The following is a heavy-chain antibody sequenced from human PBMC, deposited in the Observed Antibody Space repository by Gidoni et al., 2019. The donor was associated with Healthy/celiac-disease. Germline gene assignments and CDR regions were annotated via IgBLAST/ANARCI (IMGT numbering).Heavy chain of an antibody. V-gene: IGHV3-21*01. J-gene: IGHJ6*03. Sequence: EVQLVESGGGLVKPGGSLRLSCAASGFTFSRYSMNWVRQAPGKGLEWVSSISSSSSYIYYADSVKGRFTISRDNAKNSLYLQMNSLRAEDTAVYYCARDTPVVPAATESYYMDVWGKGTTVTVSS. CDR3: ARDTPVVPAATESYYMDV. CDR1: GFTFSRYS. D-gene: IGHD2-2*01. CDR2: ISSSSSYI.